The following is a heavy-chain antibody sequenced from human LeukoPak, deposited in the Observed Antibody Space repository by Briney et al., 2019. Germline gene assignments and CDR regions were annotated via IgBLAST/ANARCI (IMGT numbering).Heavy chain of an antibody. J-gene: IGHJ2*01. CDR3: ARVLEGSSGQHWYFDL. Sequence: SETLSLTCAVYGGSFSGYYWSWIRQPPGKGLEWTGEINHSGSTNYNPSLKSRVTISVDTSKNQFSLKLSSVTAADTAVYYCARVLEGSSGQHWYFDLWGRGTLVTVSS. CDR1: GGSFSGYY. V-gene: IGHV4-34*01. CDR2: INHSGST. D-gene: IGHD6-19*01.